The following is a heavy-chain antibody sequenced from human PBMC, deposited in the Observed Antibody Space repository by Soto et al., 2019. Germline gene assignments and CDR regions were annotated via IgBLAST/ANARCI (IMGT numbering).Heavy chain of an antibody. J-gene: IGHJ4*02. V-gene: IGHV3-11*06. D-gene: IGHD2-2*02. CDR3: ATPVTHTHFDY. CDR1: GFTFSDYY. CDR2: ISSSSSYT. Sequence: GGSLRLSCAASGFTFSDYYMSWIRQAPGKGLEWVSYISSSSSYTNYADSVKGRFTISRDNAKNSLYLQMNSLRAEDTAVYYCATPVTHTHFDYWGQGTLVTVSS.